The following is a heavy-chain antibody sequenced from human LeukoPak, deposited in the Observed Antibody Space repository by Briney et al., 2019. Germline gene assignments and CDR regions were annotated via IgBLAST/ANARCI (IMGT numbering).Heavy chain of an antibody. CDR2: IYYSGST. V-gene: IGHV4-59*12. Sequence: SETLSLTCTVSGGSISSYYWSWIRQPPGKGLEWIGYIYYSGSTNYNPSLKSRVTISVDTSKNQFSLKLSSVTAADTAVYYCARGRRVAAARNYYFDYWGQGTLVTVSS. J-gene: IGHJ4*02. CDR1: GGSISSYY. D-gene: IGHD6-13*01. CDR3: ARGRRVAAARNYYFDY.